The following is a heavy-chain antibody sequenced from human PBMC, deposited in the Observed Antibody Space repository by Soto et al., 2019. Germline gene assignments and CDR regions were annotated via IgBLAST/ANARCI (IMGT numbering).Heavy chain of an antibody. Sequence: PGESLKISCKSSGYSFTDYWIGWVRQMPGKGLAWMGIIYPGDSDARYSPSFEGQVTISVDTSINTAFLRWNSLTASDTAIYYCARQYDYNILTGYFYYFDCWGQGSLVIAPQ. J-gene: IGHJ4*02. CDR3: ARQYDYNILTGYFYYFDC. CDR1: GYSFTDYW. D-gene: IGHD3-9*01. CDR2: IYPGDSDA. V-gene: IGHV5-51*01.